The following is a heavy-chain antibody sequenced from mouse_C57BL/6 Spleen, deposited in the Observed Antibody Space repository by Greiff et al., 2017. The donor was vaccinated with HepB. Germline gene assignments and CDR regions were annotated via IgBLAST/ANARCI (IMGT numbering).Heavy chain of an antibody. J-gene: IGHJ1*03. CDR2: ISDGGSYT. CDR3: ARYPYFDV. Sequence: EVKLMESGGGLVKPGGSLKLSCAASGFTFSSYAMSWVRQTPEKRLEWVATISDGGSYTYYPDNVKGRFTISRDNAKNNLYLQMSHLKSEDTAMYYCARYPYFDVWGTGTTVTVSS. CDR1: GFTFSSYA. V-gene: IGHV5-4*03.